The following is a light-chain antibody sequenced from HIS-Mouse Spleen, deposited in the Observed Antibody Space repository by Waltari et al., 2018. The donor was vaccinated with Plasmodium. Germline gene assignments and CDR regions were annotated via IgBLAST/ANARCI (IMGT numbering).Light chain of an antibody. Sequence: SYELTQPPSVSVSPGQTARITCSGDALPKKYAYWYQQKSGQAPVLVIFEDSKRPSGIPEPLSGSSSGTMATLTISGGQVEDEADYYCYSTDSSGNHRVFGGGTKLTVL. J-gene: IGLJ3*02. CDR1: ALPKKY. CDR3: YSTDSSGNHRV. V-gene: IGLV3-10*01. CDR2: EDS.